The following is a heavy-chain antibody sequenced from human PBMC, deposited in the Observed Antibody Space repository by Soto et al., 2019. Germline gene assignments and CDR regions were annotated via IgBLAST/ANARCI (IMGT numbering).Heavy chain of an antibody. J-gene: IGHJ4*02. CDR3: ARAYYFGSGTSYTLYY. V-gene: IGHV3-30*03. CDR1: GFTFSNYG. D-gene: IGHD3-10*01. Sequence: GGSLRLSCAASGFTFSNYGMHWVRQAPGKGLEWVAVISDDGVSRYYADSVQGRFTISRDNSESVVLLQMNSLRPDDTALYFCARAYYFGSGTSYTLYYWGQGTQVTVSS. CDR2: ISDDGVSR.